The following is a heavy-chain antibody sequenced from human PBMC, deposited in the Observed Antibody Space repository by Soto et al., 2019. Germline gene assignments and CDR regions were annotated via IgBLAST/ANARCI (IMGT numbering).Heavy chain of an antibody. CDR2: IYYSGST. CDR3: ARHTRGYDYGQVDY. V-gene: IGHV4-59*01. CDR1: GGPISSYY. Sequence: PSETLSLTCTVSGGPISSYYWSWIRQPPGKGLEWIGYIYYSGSTNYNPSLKSRVTISVDTSKNQFSLKLRSVTAADTAVYYCARHTRGYDYGQVDYWGQGTLVTGSS. D-gene: IGHD5-12*01. J-gene: IGHJ4*02.